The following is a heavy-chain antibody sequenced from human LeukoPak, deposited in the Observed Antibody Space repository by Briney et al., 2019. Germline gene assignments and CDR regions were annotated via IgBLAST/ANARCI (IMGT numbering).Heavy chain of an antibody. J-gene: IGHJ6*03. Sequence: SETLSLTCTVAGGSISYFYWSWIRQPAGKGLEWIGRIYTSGSTNYNPSLKSRVTMSVDTSKKQFSLKLSSVTAADTAVYYCARVRGSSGSYEYYHYMDVWGKGTTVTISS. CDR3: ARVRGSSGSYEYYHYMDV. V-gene: IGHV4-4*07. CDR2: IYTSGST. D-gene: IGHD1-26*01. CDR1: GGSISYFY.